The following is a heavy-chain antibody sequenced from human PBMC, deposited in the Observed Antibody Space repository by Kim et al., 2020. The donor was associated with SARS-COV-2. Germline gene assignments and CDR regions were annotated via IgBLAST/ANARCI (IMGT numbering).Heavy chain of an antibody. J-gene: IGHJ4*02. CDR2: IKKDGSLK. V-gene: IGHV3-7*04. CDR3: ARGWMPDD. D-gene: IGHD5-12*01. Sequence: GGSLRLSCAASGFTFSSYWMSWVRQAPGKGLEWVASIKKDGSLKDYVDSVKGRFTISRDNAKNSLSLLMNSLRPEDTAVYFCARGWMPDDWGQGTLVTVSS. CDR1: GFTFSSYW.